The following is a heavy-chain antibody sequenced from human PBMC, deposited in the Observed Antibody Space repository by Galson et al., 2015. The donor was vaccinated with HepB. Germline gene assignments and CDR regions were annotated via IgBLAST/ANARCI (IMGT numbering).Heavy chain of an antibody. D-gene: IGHD7-27*01. CDR3: ARDLRGSLTGDESPGDY. CDR2: ISYDGSNK. J-gene: IGHJ4*02. CDR1: GFTFSSYG. V-gene: IGHV3-30*03. Sequence: SLRLSCAASGFTFSSYGMHWVRQAPGKGLEWVAVISYDGSNKYYADSVKGRFTISRDNSKNTLYLQMNSLRAEDTAVYYCARDLRGSLTGDESPGDYWGQGTLVTVSS.